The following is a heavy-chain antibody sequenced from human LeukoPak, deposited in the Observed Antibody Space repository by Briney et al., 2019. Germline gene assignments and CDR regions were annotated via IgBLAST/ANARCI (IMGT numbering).Heavy chain of an antibody. CDR1: GGSISSYY. Sequence: SETLSLTCTVSGGSISSYYWSWIRQPPGKGLEWIGYIYYSGSTNYNPSLKSRVTISVDTSKNQFSLKLSSVTAADTAVYYCARGPLSIAAAMDYWGQGTLVTVSS. J-gene: IGHJ4*02. D-gene: IGHD6-6*01. CDR3: ARGPLSIAAAMDY. V-gene: IGHV4-59*01. CDR2: IYYSGST.